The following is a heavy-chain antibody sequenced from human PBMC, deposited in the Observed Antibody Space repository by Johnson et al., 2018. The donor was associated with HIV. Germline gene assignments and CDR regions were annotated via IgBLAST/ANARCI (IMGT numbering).Heavy chain of an antibody. V-gene: IGHV3-9*01. J-gene: IGHJ3*02. D-gene: IGHD2-21*02. CDR2: ISWNRGDF. CDR3: AGAYTYGDCDN. Sequence: VQLVESGGGLVQPGRSLRLSCAASGFTFDDYAMHWVRQTPGKGLEWVSGISWNRGDFAYADSVKGRFIISRDSSKSTLYLQMNSLRAEDTAVYYCAGAYTYGDCDNWGQGTMVTVSS. CDR1: GFTFDDYA.